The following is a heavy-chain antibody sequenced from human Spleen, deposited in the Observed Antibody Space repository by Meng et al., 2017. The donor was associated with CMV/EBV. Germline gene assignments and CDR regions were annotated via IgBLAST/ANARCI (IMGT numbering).Heavy chain of an antibody. V-gene: IGHV3-21*01. D-gene: IGHD4-11*01. CDR2: ISSSRRYI. CDR1: GFTLSSYS. Sequence: GGCLRLSCAVSGFTLSSYSMKWVRQPPGKGLGWVTSISSSRRYIYYADSVKGRFTNSRDNAKNSLYLQMNSLRAEDTAVYYCARSLRPYSSYGFVDYWGQGTLVTVSS. J-gene: IGHJ4*02. CDR3: ARSLRPYSSYGFVDY.